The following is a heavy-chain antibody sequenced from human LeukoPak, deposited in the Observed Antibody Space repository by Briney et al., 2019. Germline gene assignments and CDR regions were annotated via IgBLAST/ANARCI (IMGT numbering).Heavy chain of an antibody. V-gene: IGHV4-4*09. CDR1: GGSISSDY. D-gene: IGHD6-13*01. CDR3: ARAGYSSRWGTLDS. J-gene: IGHJ4*02. CDR2: IYNTGST. Sequence: SETLSLTCTVSGGSISSDYWSWIRQPPGKGLEWIGYIYNTGSTYYNPSLKSRVTISVDTSKNQFSLNLRSVTAADTAVYYCARAGYSSRWGTLDSWGQGTLATVSS.